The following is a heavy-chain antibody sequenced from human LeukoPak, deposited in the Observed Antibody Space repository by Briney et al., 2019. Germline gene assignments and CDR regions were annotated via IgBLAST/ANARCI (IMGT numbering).Heavy chain of an antibody. CDR1: GGSITCGTYY. D-gene: IGHD1-1*01. CDR2: IYSSGDT. V-gene: IGHV4-31*03. Sequence: SQTLSLTCTVSGGSITCGTYYSTLIRHHPRKGLEWIGYIYSSGDTQYNPSPRSRVTMSVDTSKSQFSLKLSSVTAADTAVYFCARSRGTIFWGQGTMVTVSS. J-gene: IGHJ3*01. CDR3: ARSRGTIF.